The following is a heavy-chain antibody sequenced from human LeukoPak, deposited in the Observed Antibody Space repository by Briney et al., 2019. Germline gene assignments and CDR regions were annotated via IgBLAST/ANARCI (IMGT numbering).Heavy chain of an antibody. V-gene: IGHV4-34*01. J-gene: IGHJ4*02. Sequence: SETLSLTCAVYGGSFSGYYWSWIRQPPGKGLEWIGEINHSGSTNYNPSLKSRVTISVDTSKNQFSLKLSSVTAADTAVYYCARGNDFWSGYRHFDYWGQGTLVTVSS. CDR2: INHSGST. D-gene: IGHD3-3*01. CDR3: ARGNDFWSGYRHFDY. CDR1: GGSFSGYY.